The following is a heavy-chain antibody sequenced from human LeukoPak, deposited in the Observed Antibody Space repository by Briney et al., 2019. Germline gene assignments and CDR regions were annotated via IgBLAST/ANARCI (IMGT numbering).Heavy chain of an antibody. V-gene: IGHV3-7*02. CDR1: VFTFSDYR. J-gene: IGHJ4*02. CDR2: IKQDGGEK. D-gene: IGHD6-13*01. CDR3: ARMSSSSWYVCDY. Sequence: PGGSLRLSCAASVFTFSDYRMTCVCDAPRERLGWGANIKQDGGEKYYVDSVQGRFTISRDNAKNSLYLQMNSLRVEDTAVYYCARMSSSSWYVCDYWGQGTLVTVSS.